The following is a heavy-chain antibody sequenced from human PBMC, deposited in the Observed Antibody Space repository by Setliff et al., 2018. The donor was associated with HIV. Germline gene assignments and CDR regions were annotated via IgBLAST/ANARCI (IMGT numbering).Heavy chain of an antibody. J-gene: IGHJ5*02. CDR1: GGSISSGIYY. D-gene: IGHD3-22*01. CDR2: VYTTGGT. V-gene: IGHV4-61*09. CDR3: ASRVYYYDENRILREEGFVP. Sequence: SETLSLTCTVSGGSISSGIYYWIWIRQPAGKGLEWIGHVYTTGGTNSNPSLESRLTMSVDTSKNQFSLSLSYVTAADTAVYYCASRVYYYDENRILREEGFVPWGQGTLVTVSS.